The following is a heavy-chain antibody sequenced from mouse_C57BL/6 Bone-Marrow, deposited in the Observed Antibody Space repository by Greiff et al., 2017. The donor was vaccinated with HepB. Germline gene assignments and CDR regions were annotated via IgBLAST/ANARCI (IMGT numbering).Heavy chain of an antibody. CDR1: GYTFTSYW. Sequence: VQLQQPGAELVKPGASVKLSCKASGYTFTSYWMQWVKQRPGQGLEWIGEIDPSDSYTNYNQKCKGKATLTVDTSSSTAYMQLSSLTSEDSAVYYCARYYYGSNDYWGQGTTLTVSS. J-gene: IGHJ2*01. V-gene: IGHV1-50*01. CDR2: IDPSDSYT. CDR3: ARYYYGSNDY. D-gene: IGHD1-1*01.